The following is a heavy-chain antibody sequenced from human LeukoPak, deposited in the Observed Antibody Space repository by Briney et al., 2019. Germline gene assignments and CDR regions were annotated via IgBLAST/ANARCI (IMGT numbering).Heavy chain of an antibody. CDR3: ARAFSSWHAFHL. CDR2: ISGSGGST. Sequence: XTLTCAASGGTFSNYAMSWVRQAPGKGLEWVSAISGSGGSTYYADSVNGRFTLSRDNSNNPRYLQMNSLRAEDTAVYHCARAFSSWHAFHLWGQGTMVTVSS. V-gene: IGHV3-23*01. CDR1: GGTFSNYA. D-gene: IGHD6-19*01. J-gene: IGHJ3*01.